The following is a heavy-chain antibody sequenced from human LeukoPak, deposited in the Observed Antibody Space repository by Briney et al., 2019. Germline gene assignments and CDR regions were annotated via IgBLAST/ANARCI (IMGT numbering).Heavy chain of an antibody. Sequence: SVKVSCKASGYTFTSYDINWVRQATGQGLEWMGGIIPIFGTANYAQKFQGRVTITADESTSTAYMELSSLRSEDTAVYYCARGRMAARPQAVDYGMDVWGQGTTVTVSS. V-gene: IGHV1-69*13. D-gene: IGHD6-6*01. CDR3: ARGRMAARPQAVDYGMDV. CDR1: GYTFTSYD. CDR2: IIPIFGTA. J-gene: IGHJ6*02.